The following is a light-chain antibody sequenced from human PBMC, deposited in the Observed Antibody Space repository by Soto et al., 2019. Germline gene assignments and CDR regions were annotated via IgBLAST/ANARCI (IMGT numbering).Light chain of an antibody. J-gene: IGKJ5*01. CDR1: QSVNIY. CDR3: QQRSNWPPIT. CDR2: DAS. Sequence: EIVLTQSPATLSLSPGDRATLSCSASQSVNIYLAWYQQKPGQAPRLLIYDASNRATGIPARFSGSGSGTDFTLTISSLEPEDFAVYYCQQRSNWPPITFGQGTRLDIK. V-gene: IGKV3-11*01.